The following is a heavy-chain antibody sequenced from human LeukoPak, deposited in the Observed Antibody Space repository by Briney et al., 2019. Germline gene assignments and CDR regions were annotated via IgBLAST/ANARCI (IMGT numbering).Heavy chain of an antibody. Sequence: ASVKVSCKASGYTFTGYYIHWVRQAPGQGLEWMGRIIPILGIANYAQKFQGRVTITADKSTSTAYMELSSLRSEDTAVYYCARGGGTPKIYYYYYGMDVWGQGTTVTVSS. CDR2: IIPILGIA. J-gene: IGHJ6*02. CDR1: GYTFTGYY. CDR3: ARGGGTPKIYYYYYGMDV. V-gene: IGHV1-69*04. D-gene: IGHD4-23*01.